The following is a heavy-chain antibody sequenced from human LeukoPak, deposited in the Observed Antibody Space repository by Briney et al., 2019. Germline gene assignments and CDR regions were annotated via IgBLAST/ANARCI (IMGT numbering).Heavy chain of an antibody. Sequence: ASVKVSCKASGYAFINYGISWVRQAPGQGLEWMGWISAENGNTGYVENLQGRVTMTTDTSSSTVYMELSSLRSEDTAVYYCARDHCFSSSSCGLDYWGQGTLVTVSS. V-gene: IGHV1-18*01. CDR1: GYAFINYG. J-gene: IGHJ4*02. D-gene: IGHD6-6*01. CDR3: ARDHCFSSSSCGLDY. CDR2: ISAENGNT.